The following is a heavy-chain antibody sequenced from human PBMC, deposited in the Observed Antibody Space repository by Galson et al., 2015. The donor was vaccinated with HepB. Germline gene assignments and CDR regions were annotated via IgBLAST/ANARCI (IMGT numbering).Heavy chain of an antibody. J-gene: IGHJ3*02. V-gene: IGHV3-30*04. D-gene: IGHD1-26*01. Sequence: SLRLSCAASGFTFSSYAMHWVRQAPGEGLEWVAVISYDGSNKYYADSVKGRFTISRDNSKNTLYLQMNSLRAEDTAVYYCARENSGSYWVRGAFDIWGQGTMVTVSS. CDR2: ISYDGSNK. CDR1: GFTFSSYA. CDR3: ARENSGSYWVRGAFDI.